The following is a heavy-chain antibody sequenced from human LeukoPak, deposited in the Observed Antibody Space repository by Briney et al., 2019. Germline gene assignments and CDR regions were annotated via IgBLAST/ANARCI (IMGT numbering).Heavy chain of an antibody. V-gene: IGHV4-30-4*01. CDR3: ARPYYYDSRIDP. J-gene: IGHJ5*02. D-gene: IGHD3-22*01. CDR2: MYYSGST. Sequence: SETPSPTRPVSGGSLSSGGYYWGWVRPPPGKGLEWIAYMYYSGSTYYNPSLKSRVTMSADTSKNQLSLKLSSVTAADTAVYYCARPYYYDSRIDPWGQGILVTVSS. CDR1: GGSLSSGGYY.